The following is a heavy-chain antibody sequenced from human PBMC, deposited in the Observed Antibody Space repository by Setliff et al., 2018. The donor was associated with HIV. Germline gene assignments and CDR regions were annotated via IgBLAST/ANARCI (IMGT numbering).Heavy chain of an antibody. CDR3: AAASSWDPLLDY. V-gene: IGHV4-59*12. D-gene: IGHD6-13*01. CDR2: IYYTGST. J-gene: IGHJ4*02. CDR1: GGSISTYF. Sequence: SETLSLTCTVSGGSISTYFWSWVRQTPGKGLEWIGYIYYTGSTSYNPSFRSRVTISVDTSMDQFSLKLNSVTAADTAVYYCAAASSWDPLLDYWGQGTLVTVSS.